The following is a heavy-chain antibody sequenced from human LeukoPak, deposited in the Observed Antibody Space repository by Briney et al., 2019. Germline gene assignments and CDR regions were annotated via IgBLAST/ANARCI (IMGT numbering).Heavy chain of an antibody. J-gene: IGHJ4*02. V-gene: IGHV3-7*03. D-gene: IGHD3-3*01. CDR3: AKGDYDFWNYFDY. CDR2: IKPDGGEK. CDR1: GFTFSSYM. Sequence: GGSLRLSCAASGFTFSSYMMTWVRQAPGKGLEWVANIKPDGGEKFYVDSVRGRFTISRDNAKNSLYLQMNSLRAEDTAVYYCAKGDYDFWNYFDYWGQGTLVTVSS.